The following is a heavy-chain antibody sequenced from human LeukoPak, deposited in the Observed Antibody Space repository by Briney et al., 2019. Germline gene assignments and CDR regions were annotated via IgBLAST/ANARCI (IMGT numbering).Heavy chain of an antibody. D-gene: IGHD1-1*01. J-gene: IGHJ4*02. Sequence: GGSLRLSCAASGFTFSNAWMSWVRQAPGKGLEWVGRIKSKTDGGTTDYAAPVKGRFTISRDDSKNTLYLQMNSLKTEDTAVYYGTTDRKSNWNDQLDYWGQGTLVTVSS. CDR3: TTDRKSNWNDQLDY. CDR2: IKSKTDGGTT. CDR1: GFTFSNAW. V-gene: IGHV3-15*01.